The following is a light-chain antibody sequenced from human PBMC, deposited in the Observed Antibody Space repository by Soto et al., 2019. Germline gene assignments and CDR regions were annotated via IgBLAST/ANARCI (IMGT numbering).Light chain of an antibody. J-gene: IGKJ4*01. CDR2: DAS. CDR1: QSISSY. V-gene: IGKV3-11*01. CDR3: QQRVNWPPLT. Sequence: EVVMTQSPASLSLSPGERATLSCRASQSISSYLAWYQQKPGQAPRLLIYDASNRATGIPARFSGSGSGTDFTLTISSLEPEDLAVYYCQQRVNWPPLTFGGGTKVEI.